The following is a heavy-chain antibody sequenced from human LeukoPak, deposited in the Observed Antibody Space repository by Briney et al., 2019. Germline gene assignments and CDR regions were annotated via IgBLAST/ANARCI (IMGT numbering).Heavy chain of an antibody. Sequence: SETLSLTCTVSGGSISSNSYYWGWIRQSPGKGLEWIGSIYYSGSTYYNPSLKSRVSISVDTSKNQFSLQLSSVTAADTAVYYCARSDGYGLVGIWGQGTMVTVSS. J-gene: IGHJ3*02. V-gene: IGHV4-39*07. CDR3: ARSDGYGLVGI. CDR2: IYYSGST. D-gene: IGHD3-10*01. CDR1: GGSISSNSYY.